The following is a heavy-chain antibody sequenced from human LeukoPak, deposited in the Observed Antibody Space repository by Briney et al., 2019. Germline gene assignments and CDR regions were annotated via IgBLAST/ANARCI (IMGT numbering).Heavy chain of an antibody. CDR3: AKEASSGWYYFDY. Sequence: GRSLRLSCAASGFTFTTYGMHWVRQAPGKGLEWVAVIWYDGSNKYYADSVKGRFTISRDNSKNTMYLRMNSLRAEDSAVYYCAKEASSGWYYFDYWGQGTLVTVSS. CDR2: IWYDGSNK. V-gene: IGHV3-33*06. J-gene: IGHJ4*02. D-gene: IGHD6-19*01. CDR1: GFTFTTYG.